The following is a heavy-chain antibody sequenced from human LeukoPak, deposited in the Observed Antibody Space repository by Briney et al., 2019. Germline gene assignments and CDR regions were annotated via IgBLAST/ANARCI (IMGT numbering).Heavy chain of an antibody. J-gene: IGHJ4*02. CDR1: GFSFSNAW. V-gene: IGHV3-15*01. CDR2: IKSKTDGGTT. CDR3: TTLGSGYSSF. D-gene: IGHD5-12*01. Sequence: NPGGSLRLSCAASGFSFSNAWMSWVRQAPGKGLEWAGQIKSKTDGGTTDYAAPVKGRFTISRDDSKNTLYLQMNSLKTEDTAVYYCTTLGSGYSSFWGQGTLVTVSS.